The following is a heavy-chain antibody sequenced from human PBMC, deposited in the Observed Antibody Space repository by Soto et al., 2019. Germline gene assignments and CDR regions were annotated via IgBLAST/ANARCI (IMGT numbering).Heavy chain of an antibody. D-gene: IGHD6-19*01. CDR1: GFTFTNYA. CDR2: ISYDGSNN. V-gene: IGHV3-30-3*01. J-gene: IGHJ3*01. Sequence: GGSLRLSCAASGFTFTNYAMHWVRQAPGKGLEWVAVISYDGSNNYYADSVKGRFTISRGNSNNTLYLQMNSLRAEDTAVCYCARDQVAVTGDAFDFWGQGTVVTVSS. CDR3: ARDQVAVTGDAFDF.